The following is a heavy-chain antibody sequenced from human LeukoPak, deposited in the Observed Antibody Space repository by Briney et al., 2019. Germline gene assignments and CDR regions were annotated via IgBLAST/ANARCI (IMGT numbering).Heavy chain of an antibody. J-gene: IGHJ6*02. CDR1: GYTLTELS. CDR3: ASEVLQYQLPNYYYYYGMDV. D-gene: IGHD2-2*01. Sequence: ASVKVSCKVSGYTLTELSMHWVRQAPGKGLEWMGGFDPEDGETIYAQKFQGRVTMTEDTSTDTAYMELSSLRSEDTAVYYCASEVLQYQLPNYYYYYGMDVWGQGTTVTVSS. V-gene: IGHV1-24*01. CDR2: FDPEDGET.